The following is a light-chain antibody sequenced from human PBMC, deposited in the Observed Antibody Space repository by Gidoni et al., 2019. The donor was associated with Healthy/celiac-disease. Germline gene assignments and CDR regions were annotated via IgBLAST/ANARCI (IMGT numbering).Light chain of an antibody. V-gene: IGKV3-15*01. J-gene: IGKJ2*01. CDR2: AAS. CDR3: QQYNNWPPYT. Sequence: EIVMTQSPATLSVSPGERATLSCRASQSVSSNLAWYQQKPGQAPRLLIYAASTRATGIPARFSGSGSGTEFTLTISSLQSEDFAVYYCQQYNNWPPYTFXQXTKLEIK. CDR1: QSVSSN.